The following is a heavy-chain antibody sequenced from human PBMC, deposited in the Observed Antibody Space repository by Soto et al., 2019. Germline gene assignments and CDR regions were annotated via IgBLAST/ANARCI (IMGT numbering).Heavy chain of an antibody. CDR3: AKDAREAAPSDV. V-gene: IGHV1-18*01. CDR1: GYAFTSYG. CDR2: MSTCNENK. J-gene: IGHJ3*01. Sequence: ASVKVSCKASGYAFTSYGINWVRRAPGQGLEWVGWMSTCNENKVYAQKLQGRVAMTMDAATTTAFLDLSHLRSDDTAVYYCAKDAREAAPSDVWGQGTLVTVSS. D-gene: IGHD2-15*01.